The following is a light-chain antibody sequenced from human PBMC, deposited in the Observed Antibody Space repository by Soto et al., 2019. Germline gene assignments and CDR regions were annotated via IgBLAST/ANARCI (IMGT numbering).Light chain of an antibody. Sequence: QSVLTQPPSVSGAPGQRVTISCTGSSSNIGAGYDVHWYQQLPGTAPKLLIYGNSNRPSGVPDRFSGSKSGTSASLAITGXXAXDEADYYCQSYDSSHVVFGGGTKL. J-gene: IGLJ2*01. CDR1: SSNIGAGYD. CDR3: QSYDSSHVV. V-gene: IGLV1-40*01. CDR2: GNS.